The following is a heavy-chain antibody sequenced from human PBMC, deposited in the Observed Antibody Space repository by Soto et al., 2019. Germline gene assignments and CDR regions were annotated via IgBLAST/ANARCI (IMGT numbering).Heavy chain of an antibody. J-gene: IGHJ4*02. CDR1: GGSISSGGYY. D-gene: IGHD3-22*01. V-gene: IGHV4-31*02. CDR2: IYSGGST. CDR3: ARGPSMLTMIVASEFDY. Sequence: SDTLSLTCTVSGGSISSGGYYWSWIRQHPGKGLEWIGYIYSGGSTYYTPSLKSRVTISVDKSKNQSSLKLSSVTAADTAVYYCARGPSMLTMIVASEFDYWGQGTLVIV.